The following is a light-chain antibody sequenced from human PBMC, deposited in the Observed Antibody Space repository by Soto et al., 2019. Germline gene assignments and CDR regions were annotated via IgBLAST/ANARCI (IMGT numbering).Light chain of an antibody. CDR1: QSISSW. J-gene: IGKJ1*01. Sequence: DIQMTQSPSTLSASVGDRVTITCRASQSISSWLAWYQQKPGKAPKLLIYDASSLESGVPSRFSGSGSGTEFTLNISSLQPDDFETYYCQQYNSYSGTFGQGTKVDIK. V-gene: IGKV1-5*01. CDR2: DAS. CDR3: QQYNSYSGT.